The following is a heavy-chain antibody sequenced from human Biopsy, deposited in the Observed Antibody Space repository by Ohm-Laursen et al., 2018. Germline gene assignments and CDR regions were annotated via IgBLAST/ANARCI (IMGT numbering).Heavy chain of an antibody. Sequence: ASVKVSCKAFGDAFLGYYLHWVRQAPGQGLEWMGSIYPNSGDTDFTQKFQGRVSMTRDTSVSTAYLELSSLRSDDTAIYYCARDLLEWSLPSWGQGTLVTVSS. D-gene: IGHD3-3*01. CDR3: ARDLLEWSLPS. CDR2: IYPNSGDT. J-gene: IGHJ4*02. CDR1: GDAFLGYY. V-gene: IGHV1-2*02.